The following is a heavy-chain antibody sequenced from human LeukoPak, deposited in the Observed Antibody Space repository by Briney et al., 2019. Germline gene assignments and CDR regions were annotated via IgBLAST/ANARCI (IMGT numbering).Heavy chain of an antibody. CDR1: VYTFTSYD. CDR3: ARVEGFDADYYYYMDV. D-gene: IGHD3-10*01. Sequence: ASVKVSCKASVYTFTSYDINWGRQATGQGLEWMGWMNPNSGNTGYAQKFQGRVTMTRNTSISTAYMELSSLRSEDTAVYYCARVEGFDADYYYYMDVWGKGTTVTVSS. V-gene: IGHV1-8*01. CDR2: MNPNSGNT. J-gene: IGHJ6*03.